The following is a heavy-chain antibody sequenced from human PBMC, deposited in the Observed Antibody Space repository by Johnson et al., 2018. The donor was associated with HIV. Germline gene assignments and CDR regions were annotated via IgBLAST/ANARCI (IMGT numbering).Heavy chain of an antibody. Sequence: VHLVESGGGLVQPGKSLRLSCDASRIISDNYGMTWVRQTPGRGLEWVSAISGSGNSTYYTGSVRGRFTISRDNSQNMVYLEMNSLRTEDSAVYYCARIGDFSGSEYIDDAFDIWGQGTRVTVSS. V-gene: IGHV3-23*04. CDR1: RIISDNYG. CDR2: ISGSGNST. D-gene: IGHD3-10*01. J-gene: IGHJ3*02. CDR3: ARIGDFSGSEYIDDAFDI.